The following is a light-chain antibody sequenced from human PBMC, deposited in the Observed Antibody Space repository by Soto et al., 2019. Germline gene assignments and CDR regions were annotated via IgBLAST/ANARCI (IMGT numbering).Light chain of an antibody. V-gene: IGKV3-20*01. Sequence: EIVLTQSPGTLSLSPGERATLSCRASPSVSSSYLAWYQQKPGQAPRLLIYGASSRATGIPDRFSGSGSGTDFTLTISRLEPEDFAVFYCQQYGNTPWTFGQGTKVEIK. CDR3: QQYGNTPWT. CDR2: GAS. J-gene: IGKJ1*01. CDR1: PSVSSSY.